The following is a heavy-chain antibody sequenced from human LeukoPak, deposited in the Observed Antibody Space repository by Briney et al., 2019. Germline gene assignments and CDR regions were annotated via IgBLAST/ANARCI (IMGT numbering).Heavy chain of an antibody. V-gene: IGHV3-23*01. J-gene: IGHJ4*02. CDR3: AKDEDGRGGD. D-gene: IGHD2-15*01. Sequence: GGSLILACAASVFTFISDAMSSVRQTPGWGVEWVSPISGSGGSTYYADSGKGRFNISRDNSKNTLYLQMNGLRAEDTAVYYCAKDEDGRGGDWGQGTLVTVSS. CDR2: ISGSGGST. CDR1: VFTFISDA.